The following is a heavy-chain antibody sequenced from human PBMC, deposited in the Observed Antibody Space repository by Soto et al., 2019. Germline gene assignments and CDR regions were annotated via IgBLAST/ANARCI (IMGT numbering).Heavy chain of an antibody. J-gene: IGHJ5*02. V-gene: IGHV3-23*01. CDR3: VKDLAASGWFDP. Sequence: EVQLLESGGGLAQPGESLTLSCAASGFTFSGYAMSWVRQAPGKGLEWVSAVSNSGTSTSYADSVKGRFTISRDNSKNTLYLQMSSLGAEDTALYYCVKDLAASGWFDPWGQGTLVIVSS. D-gene: IGHD2-15*01. CDR1: GFTFSGYA. CDR2: VSNSGTST.